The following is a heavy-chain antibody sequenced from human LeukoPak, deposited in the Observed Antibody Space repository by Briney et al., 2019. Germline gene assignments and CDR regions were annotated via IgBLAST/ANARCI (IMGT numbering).Heavy chain of an antibody. V-gene: IGHV4-34*01. D-gene: IGHD3-3*01. CDR3: ARGGFLEWLFAFDY. Sequence: SETLSLTCAVYGGSFSGYYWSWIRQPPGKGLEWIGEINHSGSTNYNPSFKSRVTISVDTSKNQFSLKLSSVTAADAAVYYCARGGFLEWLFAFDYWGQGTLVTVSS. CDR1: GGSFSGYY. CDR2: INHSGST. J-gene: IGHJ4*02.